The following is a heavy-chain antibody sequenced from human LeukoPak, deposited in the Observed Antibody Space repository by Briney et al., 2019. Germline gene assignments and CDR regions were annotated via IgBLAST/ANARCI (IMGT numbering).Heavy chain of an antibody. Sequence: GGSPRLSCAASGFTVSSNYMSWVRQAPGKGLEWVSVIYSGGSTYYADSVKGRFTISRDNSKNTLYLQMNSLRAEDTAVYYCARDNYYCYMDVWGKGTTVTISS. CDR1: GFTVSSNY. V-gene: IGHV3-66*01. J-gene: IGHJ6*03. CDR3: ARDNYYCYMDV. CDR2: IYSGGST.